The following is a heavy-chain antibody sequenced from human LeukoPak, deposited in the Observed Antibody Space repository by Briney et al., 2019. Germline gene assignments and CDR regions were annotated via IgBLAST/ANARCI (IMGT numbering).Heavy chain of an antibody. CDR1: GYTFTSYD. J-gene: IGHJ6*03. V-gene: IGHV1-8*03. CDR3: ARGVPVRRFLLYCSGGSCYSHYMDV. CDR2: MNPNSGNT. D-gene: IGHD2-15*01. Sequence: ASVKVSCKASGYTFTSYDINWVRQATGQGLEWMGRMNPNSGNTGYAQKFQGRVTITRNTSISTAYMELSSLRSEDTAVYYCARGVPVRRFLLYCSGGSCYSHYMDVWGKGTTVTVSS.